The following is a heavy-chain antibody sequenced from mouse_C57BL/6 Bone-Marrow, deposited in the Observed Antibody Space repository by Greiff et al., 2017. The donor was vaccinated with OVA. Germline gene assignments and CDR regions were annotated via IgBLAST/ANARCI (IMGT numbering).Heavy chain of an antibody. CDR2: IDPSDSYT. CDR3: ARPYWYFDV. V-gene: IGHV1-59*01. Sequence: VQLQQPGAELVRPGTSVKLSCKASGYTFTSYWMHWVKQRPGQGLEWIGVIDPSDSYTNYNQKFKGKATCTVDTSSSTAYMQLSSLTSEDSAVYYCARPYWYFDVWGTGTTVTVSS. CDR1: GYTFTSYW. J-gene: IGHJ1*03.